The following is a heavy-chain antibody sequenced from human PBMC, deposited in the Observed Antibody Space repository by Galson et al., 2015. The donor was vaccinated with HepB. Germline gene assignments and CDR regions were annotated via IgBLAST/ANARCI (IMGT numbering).Heavy chain of an antibody. CDR1: GFSLNDFW. CDR2: INSDGSKR. J-gene: IGHJ6*03. Sequence: SLRLSCAASGFSLNDFWMHWVRRAPGKGLLWVSRINSDGSKRDYADSVKGRFTISRDNVKDTLWLQMDNLGVEDTAVYYCARSRSANYNMDVWGNATTVTVSS. CDR3: ARSRSANYNMDV. D-gene: IGHD4/OR15-4a*01. V-gene: IGHV3-74*01.